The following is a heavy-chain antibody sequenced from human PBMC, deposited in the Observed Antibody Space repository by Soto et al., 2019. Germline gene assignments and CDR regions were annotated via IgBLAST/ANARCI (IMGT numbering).Heavy chain of an antibody. V-gene: IGHV1-18*04. J-gene: IGHJ5*02. CDR1: GYTFTSYG. D-gene: IGHD6-6*01. CDR3: ARETWYSSSAGGGNWFDP. Sequence: GASVKVSCNASGYTFTSYGISWVRQAPGQGLEWMGWISAYNGNTNYAQKLQGRVTMTTDTSTSTAYMELRSLRSDDTAVYYCARETWYSSSAGGGNWFDPWGQGTLVTVSS. CDR2: ISAYNGNT.